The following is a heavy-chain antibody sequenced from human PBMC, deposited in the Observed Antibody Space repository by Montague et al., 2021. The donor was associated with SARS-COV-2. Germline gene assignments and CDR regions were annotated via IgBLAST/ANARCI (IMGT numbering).Heavy chain of an antibody. CDR1: GFGFSGYW. Sequence: SLRLSCAASGFGFSGYWMGWVRQAPGKGLEWVANTKQDESEKYYADSVMGRFTIYRDNAKKSLYLQMNSPRGEDAAVYFCGRYGVTHAIDVWGQGTTVAVSS. J-gene: IGHJ6*02. D-gene: IGHD2-8*01. CDR3: GRYGVTHAIDV. CDR2: TKQDESEK. V-gene: IGHV3-7*03.